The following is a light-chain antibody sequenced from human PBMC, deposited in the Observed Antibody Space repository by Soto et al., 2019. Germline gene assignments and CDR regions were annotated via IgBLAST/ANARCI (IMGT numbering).Light chain of an antibody. CDR2: DAS. V-gene: IGKV3-15*01. CDR3: QQYNFWPPLT. Sequence: EIVMTQSPATLSVSPGERATLSCRASQSVNSNLAWYRQKPGQAPRLLISDASTGATGVPARFSGSGSGTEFTLTIISLQSEDSGIYYCQQYNFWPPLTFGGGTKVEIK. J-gene: IGKJ4*01. CDR1: QSVNSN.